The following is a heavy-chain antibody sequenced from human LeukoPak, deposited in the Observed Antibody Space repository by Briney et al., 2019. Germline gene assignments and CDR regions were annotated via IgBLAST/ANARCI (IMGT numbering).Heavy chain of an antibody. CDR3: ARDNPSSWYSN. CDR1: GFTFDDYA. J-gene: IGHJ4*02. CDR2: IYSGGST. V-gene: IGHV3-53*01. Sequence: GGSLRLSCAASGFTFDDYAMHWVRQAPGKGLEWVSVIYSGGSTYYADSVKGRFTISRDNSKNTLYLQMNSLRAEDTAVYYCARDNPSSWYSNWGQGTLVTVSS. D-gene: IGHD6-13*01.